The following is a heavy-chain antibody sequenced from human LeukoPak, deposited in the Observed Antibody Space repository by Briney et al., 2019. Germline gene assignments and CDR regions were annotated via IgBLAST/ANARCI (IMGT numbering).Heavy chain of an antibody. V-gene: IGHV3-23*01. Sequence: GGSLRLSCAASGFTFSSYAMIWGRQAPGKGREWVSAISGSGGSTYYADSVKGRFTISRDNSKNTLYLQMNSLRAEDTAVYYCAKVLVVAAFDYWGQGTLVTVSS. CDR1: GFTFSSYA. J-gene: IGHJ4*02. CDR3: AKVLVVAAFDY. D-gene: IGHD2-15*01. CDR2: ISGSGGST.